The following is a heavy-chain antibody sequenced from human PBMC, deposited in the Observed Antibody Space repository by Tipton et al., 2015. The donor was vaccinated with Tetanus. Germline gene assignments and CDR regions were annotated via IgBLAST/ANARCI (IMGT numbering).Heavy chain of an antibody. V-gene: IGHV5-51*01. CDR3: ARGGRDAYNNPLGAFDV. CDR1: GYNFATFW. J-gene: IGHJ3*01. CDR2: ISHSGSS. Sequence: QLVQSGAEVKKPGESLNISCKASGYNFATFWIGWVRQKPGKGLEWIGEISHSGSSSYSPSLKSRVTISVDTSKNQFSLRLRSVAAADTAVYYCARGGRDAYNNPLGAFDVWGRGTTVTVSS. D-gene: IGHD5-24*01.